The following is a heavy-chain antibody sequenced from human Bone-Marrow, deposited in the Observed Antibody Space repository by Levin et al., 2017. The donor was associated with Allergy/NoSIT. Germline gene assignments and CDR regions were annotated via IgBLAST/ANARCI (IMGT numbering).Heavy chain of an antibody. V-gene: IGHV3-74*01. J-gene: IGHJ2*01. CDR2: TYSDGSIT. CDR3: ARDPGGPGHDWYFDF. Sequence: PGGSLRLSCAASGVTFSNHWMHWVRQAPDKGLVWVSRTYSDGSITHYADYVKGRFTISKDNAKNTLYLQMNSLTAEDTAVYYCARDPGGPGHDWYFDFWGGGTLVTVSS. D-gene: IGHD3-16*01. CDR1: GVTFSNHW.